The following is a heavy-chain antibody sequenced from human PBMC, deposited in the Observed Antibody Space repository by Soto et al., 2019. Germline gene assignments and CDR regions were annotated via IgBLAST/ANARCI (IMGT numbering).Heavy chain of an antibody. CDR2: ISGSGGST. Sequence: HPGGSLRLSCAASGFTFSSYAMSWVRQAPGKGLEWVSAISGSGGSTYYADSVKGRFTISRDNSKNTLYLQMNSLRAEDTAVYYCAKSSDIVATILSATDYWGQGTLVTVSS. CDR3: AKSSDIVATILSATDY. V-gene: IGHV3-23*01. D-gene: IGHD5-12*01. CDR1: GFTFSSYA. J-gene: IGHJ4*02.